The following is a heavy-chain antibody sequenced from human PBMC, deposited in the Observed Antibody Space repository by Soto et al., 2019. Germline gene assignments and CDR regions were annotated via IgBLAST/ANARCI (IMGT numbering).Heavy chain of an antibody. CDR1: GFTFSNYG. Sequence: GSLRLSCTASGFTFSNYGMHWVRQAPGKGLEWVTIIWYDGSNKYYADSVKGRFTISRDNSKNTLYLQMNSLRAEDTAVYYCARELRIAAAVTYYFDYWGQGTLVTVSS. D-gene: IGHD6-13*01. V-gene: IGHV3-33*01. CDR3: ARELRIAAAVTYYFDY. CDR2: IWYDGSNK. J-gene: IGHJ4*02.